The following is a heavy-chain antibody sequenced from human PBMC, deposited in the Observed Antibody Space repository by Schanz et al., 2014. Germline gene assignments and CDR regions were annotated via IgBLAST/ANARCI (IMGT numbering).Heavy chain of an antibody. V-gene: IGHV3-48*04. J-gene: IGHJ4*02. D-gene: IGHD2-2*01. CDR3: AKVAPAATYLDS. Sequence: VQLVESGGGVVQPGRSLRLSCAASGFTFRSYGMHWVRQAPGKGLEWVSYISSSGSTIYYADSVKGRFTISRDNAKNSLYLQMNSLRAEDTAVYYCAKVAPAATYLDSWGLGTLVTVSS. CDR2: ISSSGSTI. CDR1: GFTFRSYG.